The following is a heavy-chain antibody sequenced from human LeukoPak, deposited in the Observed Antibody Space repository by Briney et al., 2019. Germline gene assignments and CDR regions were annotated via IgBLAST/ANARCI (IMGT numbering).Heavy chain of an antibody. CDR1: GFIFSSFS. Sequence: GGSLRLSCAASGFIFSSFSMNWVRQAPGKGLEWVSYISSTGITTYYTDSVRGRFTISRDNSKKTLSLQMNSLRVEDTAIYYCAKDIQLSAWGLGTMVTVSS. V-gene: IGHV3-48*01. CDR2: ISSTGITT. D-gene: IGHD5-24*01. CDR3: AKDIQLSA. J-gene: IGHJ3*01.